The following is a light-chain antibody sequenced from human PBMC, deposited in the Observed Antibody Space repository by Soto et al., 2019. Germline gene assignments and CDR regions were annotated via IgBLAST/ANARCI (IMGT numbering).Light chain of an antibody. CDR2: WAS. CDR3: QQYYATPYT. V-gene: IGKV4-1*01. Sequence: DFVMTQSPDSLAVSLGERATINCRSSQSVLFDSNRKNYLAWYRQNPGQPPKLIIYWASIRESGVPDRFTGSGSGTDFTLTIISLQAEDVAVYYWQQYYATPYTFGQGTKLEI. CDR1: QSVLFDSNRKNY. J-gene: IGKJ2*01.